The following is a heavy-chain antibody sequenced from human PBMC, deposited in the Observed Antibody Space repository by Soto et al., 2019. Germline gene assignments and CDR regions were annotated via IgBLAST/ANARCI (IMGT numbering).Heavy chain of an antibody. CDR3: VKDSTSRGDAFDI. V-gene: IGHV3-23*01. CDR1: GFTFSSYA. Sequence: EVQLLESGGGLVQPGGSLRLSCAASGFTFSSYAMSWVRQAPGKGLEWVSAISGSGGSTYYADSVKGRFTISRDNSKNTLYLQMNSLRAEDTAAYYCVKDSTSRGDAFDIWGQGTMVTVSS. J-gene: IGHJ3*02. CDR2: ISGSGGST. D-gene: IGHD3-16*01.